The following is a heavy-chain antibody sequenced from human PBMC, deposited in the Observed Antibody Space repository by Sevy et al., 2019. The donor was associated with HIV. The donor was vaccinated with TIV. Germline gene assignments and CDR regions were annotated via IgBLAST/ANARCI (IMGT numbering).Heavy chain of an antibody. J-gene: IGHJ3*02. CDR1: GGTFSRYA. CDR2: IIPIFGTA. Sequence: ASVKVSCKASGGTFSRYAISWVRQAPGQGLEWMGGIIPIFGTANYSQKFQGRVTITADKSTSTAYMELSSLRSEDTAVYYCARDGYPTYCSGGSCYPERAFDIWGQGTMVTVSS. V-gene: IGHV1-69*06. CDR3: ARDGYPTYCSGGSCYPERAFDI. D-gene: IGHD2-15*01.